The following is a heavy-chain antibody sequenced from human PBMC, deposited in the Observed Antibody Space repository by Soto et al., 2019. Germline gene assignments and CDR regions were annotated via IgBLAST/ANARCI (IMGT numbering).Heavy chain of an antibody. J-gene: IGHJ4*02. CDR3: ARSTIFGVVIHTPDF. V-gene: IGHV4-59*11. CDR2: IYYSGST. D-gene: IGHD3-3*01. Sequence: SETLPLTCTVSGGYIINLGWSWIRKHQGKGLEWIGYIYYSGSTNYNPSLKSRVTISVDTSKNQFSLKLSSVTAADTAVYYCARSTIFGVVIHTPDFWGQGTLVTVSS. CDR1: GGYIINLG.